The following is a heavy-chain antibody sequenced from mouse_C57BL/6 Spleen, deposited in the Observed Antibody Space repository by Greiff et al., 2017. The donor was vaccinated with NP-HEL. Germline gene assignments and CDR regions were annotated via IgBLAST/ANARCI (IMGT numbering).Heavy chain of an antibody. Sequence: QVQLKESGAELARPGASVKMSCKASGYTFTSYTMHWVKQRPGQGLDWIGYINPSSGYTKYNQKFKDKATLTADKSSSTAYMQLSSLTSEDSAVYYCARGNPDYYAMDYWGQGTSVTVSS. CDR2: INPSSGYT. CDR3: ARGNPDYYAMDY. J-gene: IGHJ4*01. CDR1: GYTFTSYT. V-gene: IGHV1-4*01. D-gene: IGHD2-1*01.